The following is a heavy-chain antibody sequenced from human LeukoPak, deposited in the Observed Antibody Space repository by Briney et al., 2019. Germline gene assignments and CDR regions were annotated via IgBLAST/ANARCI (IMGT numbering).Heavy chain of an antibody. V-gene: IGHV4-30-2*01. D-gene: IGHD3-3*01. CDR3: ARAFRSAGFNDAFDI. CDR2: IYHSGST. CDR1: GGSISSGGYS. J-gene: IGHJ3*02. Sequence: PSETLSLTCAVSGGSISSGGYSWSWIRQPPGKGLEWIGYIYHSGSTYYNPSLKSRVTISVDRSKNQFSLKLSSVTAADTAVYYCARAFRSAGFNDAFDIWGQGTMVTVSS.